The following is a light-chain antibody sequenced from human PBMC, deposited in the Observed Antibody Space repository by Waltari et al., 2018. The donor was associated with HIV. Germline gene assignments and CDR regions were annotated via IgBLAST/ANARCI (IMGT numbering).Light chain of an antibody. V-gene: IGKV1-6*01. CDR3: LQDYNYFLT. CDR2: AAS. CDR1: QGIRND. Sequence: AIQMTQSPSSLSASVGYRVTITCRASQGIRNDLGWYQQKPGKAPKLLIYAASSLQSGVPSRFSGSGSGTDFTLTISSLQPEDFATYYCLQDYNYFLTFGGGTKVEIK. J-gene: IGKJ4*01.